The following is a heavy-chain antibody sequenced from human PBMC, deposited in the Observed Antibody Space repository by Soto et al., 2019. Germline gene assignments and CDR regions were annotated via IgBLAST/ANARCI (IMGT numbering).Heavy chain of an antibody. CDR1: GGSISSSSYY. V-gene: IGHV4-39*01. CDR3: ARPFGGYGSGSYYRHYYYGMDV. CDR2: IYYSGST. D-gene: IGHD3-10*01. Sequence: SETLCLTCTVSGGSISSSSYYWGWIRQPPGKGLEWIGSIYYSGSTCYNPSLKSRVTISVDTSKNQFSLKLSSVTAADTAVYYCARPFGGYGSGSYYRHYYYGMDVWGQGTTVTVS. J-gene: IGHJ6*02.